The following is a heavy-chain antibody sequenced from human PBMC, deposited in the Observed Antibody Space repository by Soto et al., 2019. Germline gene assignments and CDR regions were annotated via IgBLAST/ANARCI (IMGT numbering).Heavy chain of an antibody. CDR2: IYYSGST. D-gene: IGHD6-13*01. V-gene: IGHV4-59*01. CDR3: AKESNVAAAGYFDY. J-gene: IGHJ4*02. CDR1: GDSISSYY. Sequence: PSETLSLTCTVSGDSISSYYGSWIRQPPGKGLEWIGYIYYSGSTNYTPSLKSRVTISVDTSKNQFSLKLSSVTAADTAVYYCAKESNVAAAGYFDYWGQGTLVTVSS.